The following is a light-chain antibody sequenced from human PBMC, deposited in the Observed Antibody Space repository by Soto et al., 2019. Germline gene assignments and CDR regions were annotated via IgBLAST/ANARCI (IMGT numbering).Light chain of an antibody. V-gene: IGLV2-14*01. CDR1: SSDVGGYNF. J-gene: IGLJ2*01. CDR3: QVWDISSDQRI. Sequence: QSVLTQPASVSGSPGQSITISCTGTSSDVGGYNFVSWYRQHPDKAPKLMIFEVSNRPSGVSNRFSGSNSGNTATLTINRVEAGDEADYYCQVWDISSDQRIFGGGTKLTVL. CDR2: EVS.